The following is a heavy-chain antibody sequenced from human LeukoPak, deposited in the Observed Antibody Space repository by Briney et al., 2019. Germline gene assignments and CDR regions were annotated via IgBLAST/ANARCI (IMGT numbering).Heavy chain of an antibody. Sequence: SHTLSLTWTGIGGSIISGRYDWSWIRQPAGKGLEWICRILRSGSPNYHPSPDRRVTRSVDPSNNHFFRKPGAVTAAYAAVYYCARGHTQGLFDIWGQGTMVPVSS. CDR2: ILRSGSP. CDR3: ARGHTQGLFDI. J-gene: IGHJ3*02. V-gene: IGHV4-61*02. D-gene: IGHD2-2*02. CDR1: GGSIISGRYD.